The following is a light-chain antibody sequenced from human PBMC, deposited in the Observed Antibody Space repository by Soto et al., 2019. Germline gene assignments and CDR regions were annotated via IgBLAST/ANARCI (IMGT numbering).Light chain of an antibody. J-gene: IGLJ3*02. CDR3: CSYAGSRTFV. CDR1: SSDVGGYDY. V-gene: IGLV2-23*01. CDR2: EGS. Sequence: QSALAQPTSVSGSLGQSIAISCTGTSSDVGGYDYVSWHQQHPGKAPRLIIYEGSKRPSGISHRFSGSKSDNTASLTISGLRAEDEAHYHCCSYAGSRTFVFGGGTKLTVL.